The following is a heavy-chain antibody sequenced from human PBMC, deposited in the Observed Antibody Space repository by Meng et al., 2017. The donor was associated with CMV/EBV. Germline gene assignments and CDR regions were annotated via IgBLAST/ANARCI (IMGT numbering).Heavy chain of an antibody. D-gene: IGHD4-11*01. CDR2: INPNSGGT. Sequence: QVQLVQSRAEVKEPGASGMVSSKPSGYTFTGYYMNWVRQAPGQGLEWMGWINPNSGGTNYAQKFQGRVTMTRDTSISTAYMELSRLRSDDTAVYYCARGPLGEYSNYDAPWGQGTLVTVSS. CDR1: GYTFTGYY. V-gene: IGHV1-2*02. CDR3: ARGPLGEYSNYDAP. J-gene: IGHJ5*02.